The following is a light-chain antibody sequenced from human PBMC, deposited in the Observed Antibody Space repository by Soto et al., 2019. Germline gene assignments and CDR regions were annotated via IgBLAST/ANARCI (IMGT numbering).Light chain of an antibody. CDR3: QQSYSTPYT. Sequence: DIPMTQSPSSLSTTVGDRVTITCRASQSISNYLNWYQQKPGKAPKLLVYAAVNMQSGVPSRFSGRGSGTDFTLTISSLQPEDFATYYCQQSYSTPYTFGQGTKLEIK. CDR1: QSISNY. V-gene: IGKV1-39*01. CDR2: AAV. J-gene: IGKJ2*01.